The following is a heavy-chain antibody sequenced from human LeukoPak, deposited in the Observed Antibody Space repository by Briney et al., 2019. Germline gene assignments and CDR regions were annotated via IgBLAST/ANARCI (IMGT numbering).Heavy chain of an antibody. Sequence: GGSLRPSCAASGFTFSSYAMSWVRQAPGKGLEWVSAISGSGGSTYYADSAKGRFTISRDNSKNTLYLQMNSLRAEDTAVYYCARALGGITIFGPSHYYYYMDVWGKGTTVTVSS. CDR1: GFTFSSYA. V-gene: IGHV3-23*01. J-gene: IGHJ6*03. CDR2: ISGSGGST. D-gene: IGHD3-3*01. CDR3: ARALGGITIFGPSHYYYYMDV.